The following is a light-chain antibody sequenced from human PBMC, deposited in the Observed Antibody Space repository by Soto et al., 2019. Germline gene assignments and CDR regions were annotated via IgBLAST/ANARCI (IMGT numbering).Light chain of an antibody. CDR2: KVS. J-gene: IGKJ2*01. CDR1: QSLAHSNGNTY. Sequence: DAVMTQSPLSLPVTPGQPASISCRSSQSLAHSNGNTYLNWFHQRPGQSPRRLIYKVSSRDSGVPDRFSGSGSGNEFTLEISRVEAEDVGVYYCMQATHWPYTFGQGTKLEIK. CDR3: MQATHWPYT. V-gene: IGKV2-30*02.